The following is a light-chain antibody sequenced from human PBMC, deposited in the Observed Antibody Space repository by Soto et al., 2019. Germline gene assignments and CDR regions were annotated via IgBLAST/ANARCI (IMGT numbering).Light chain of an antibody. V-gene: IGLV1-40*01. CDR1: SSNIGAGYD. J-gene: IGLJ1*01. CDR3: QSYDSSLPYV. CDR2: GNI. Sequence: QSVLTQPPSVSGAPGQRVTISCTGSSSNIGAGYDVHWYQQLPGTAPKLLIYGNINRPSGVPDRFSGSQSGTSASLAITGLQAEDETDYYCQSYDSSLPYVFGTGTKLTVL.